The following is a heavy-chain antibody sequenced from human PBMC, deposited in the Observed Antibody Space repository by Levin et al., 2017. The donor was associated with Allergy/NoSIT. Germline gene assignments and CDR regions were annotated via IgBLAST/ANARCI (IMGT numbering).Heavy chain of an antibody. CDR1: GFTFDDYA. J-gene: IGHJ3*02. V-gene: IGHV3-9*01. Sequence: GGSLRLSCAASGFTFDDYAMHWVRQAPGKGLEWVSGINWNSDSIGYADSVKGRFIISRDNARNSLYLQMNRLRAEDTALYYCAKDRLAVGGARNAFDMWGQGTMVTVSS. CDR3: AKDRLAVGGARNAFDM. CDR2: INWNSDSI. D-gene: IGHD6-19*01.